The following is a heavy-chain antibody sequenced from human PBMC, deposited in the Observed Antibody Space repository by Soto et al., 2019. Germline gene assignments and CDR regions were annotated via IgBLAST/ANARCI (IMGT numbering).Heavy chain of an antibody. CDR2: IYSGGST. D-gene: IGHD6-19*01. J-gene: IGHJ3*02. CDR3: ARVKLSAGNTYQQWLVGGAFDI. CDR1: GFTVSSNY. Sequence: EVQLVESGGGLVQPGGSLRLSCAASGFTVSSNYMSWVRQAPGKGLEWVSVIYSGGSTYYADSVKGRFTISRHNSKNTLYLQMNSLRAEDTAVYYCARVKLSAGNTYQQWLVGGAFDIWGQGTMVTVSS. V-gene: IGHV3-53*04.